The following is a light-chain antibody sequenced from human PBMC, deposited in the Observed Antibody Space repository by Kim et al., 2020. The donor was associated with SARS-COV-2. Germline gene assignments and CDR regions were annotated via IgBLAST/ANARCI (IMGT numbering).Light chain of an antibody. CDR2: DAT. J-gene: IGKJ4*01. CDR1: QSVRSY. V-gene: IGKV3-11*01. CDR3: QQRLSWPLT. Sequence: WSPGESATLSCRASQSVRSYLAWYQQKPGQAPRLLIYDATNRATGIPARFSGSGSGTDFTLTISSLEPEDFAVYYCQQRLSWPLTFGGGTKVDIK.